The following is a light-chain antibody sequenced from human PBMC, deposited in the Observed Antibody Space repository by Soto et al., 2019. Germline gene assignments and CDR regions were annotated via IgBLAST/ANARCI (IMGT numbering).Light chain of an antibody. CDR3: QQSYSAPLA. CDR1: QSINSY. Sequence: DIQMTQSPSSLSASVGERVTITCRASQSINSYLNWYQQKPGKAPNLLIYAASSLQSGVPSRFSGSGSGTDFTLTINSLQPEDFATYYCQQSYSAPLAFGGETRVEIK. J-gene: IGKJ4*01. V-gene: IGKV1-39*01. CDR2: AAS.